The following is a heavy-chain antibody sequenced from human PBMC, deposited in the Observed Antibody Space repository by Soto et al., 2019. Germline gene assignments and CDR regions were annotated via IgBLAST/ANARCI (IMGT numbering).Heavy chain of an antibody. D-gene: IGHD6-13*01. J-gene: IGHJ4*02. CDR1: GGSISSGGYY. V-gene: IGHV4-31*03. CDR2: IYYIGISGIT. Sequence: QVQLQESGPGLVKPSQTLSLTCTVSGGSISSGGYYWTWIRQHPGKGLEWIGYIYYIGISGITYYNPSLKSRVTISVDTSKNQFSLKLTSVTAADTAVYYCARGLTAADWGQGTLVTVSS. CDR3: ARGLTAAD.